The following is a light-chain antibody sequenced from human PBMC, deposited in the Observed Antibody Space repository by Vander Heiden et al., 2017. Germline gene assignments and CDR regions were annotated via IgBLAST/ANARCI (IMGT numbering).Light chain of an antibody. J-gene: IGLJ1*01. Sequence: SVLTQPPSVSGAPGRRVTISCTGSSSNIGAGYDVHWYQQFPGTAPKLLIYDNNNRPSGVPDRFSGSKSAASASLAITGLQAQDEADYYCQSYDSSLSAYVFGTGTKVTVL. CDR3: QSYDSSLSAYV. V-gene: IGLV1-40*03. CDR1: SSNIGAGYD. CDR2: DNN.